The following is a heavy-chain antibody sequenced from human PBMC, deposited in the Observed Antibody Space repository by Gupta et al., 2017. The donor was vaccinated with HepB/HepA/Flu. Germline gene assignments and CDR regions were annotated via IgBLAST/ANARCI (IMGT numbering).Heavy chain of an antibody. V-gene: IGHV1-2*03. J-gene: IGHJ4*02. CDR2: ITPQSGET. CDR3: ARAGYGCNSNSCQIED. CDR1: GYMFNSAS. Sequence: QVQLLPWGTGVRQLGAAVQVPCKASGYMFNSASLHRVIHAPGQGLGWMGWITPQSGETNHETTFQGRVTMTRDTSISTAYMELWELRSEDAAVYFCARAGYGCNSNSCQIEDWGQGTLVSVSS. D-gene: IGHD2/OR15-2a*01.